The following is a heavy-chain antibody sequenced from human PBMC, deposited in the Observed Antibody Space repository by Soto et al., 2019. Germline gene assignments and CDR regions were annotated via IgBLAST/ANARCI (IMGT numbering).Heavy chain of an antibody. D-gene: IGHD3-10*01. CDR3: ARGSDVLARGATFFDY. CDR2: VIHTGRT. V-gene: IGHV4-34*01. CDR1: ARSFSGYY. J-gene: IGHJ4*02. Sequence: KTSETLSLTCSVYARSFSGYYWSWIRQSPGKGLEWIGEVIHTGRTNYNPSLKSRATLSVDTSKNQFSLRLTSVTVEDTAVYYCARGSDVLARGATFFDYWGQGTLVTVSS.